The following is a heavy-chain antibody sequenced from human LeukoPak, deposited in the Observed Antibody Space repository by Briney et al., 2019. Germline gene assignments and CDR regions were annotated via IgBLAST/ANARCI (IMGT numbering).Heavy chain of an antibody. Sequence: PGGSLRLSCAASGFTFSDYSMNWVRQAPGKGLDWVSYISSSSSAIFFADSVKGRFTISRDNARNSLYLQMGGLRAEDTAVYYCAREIPEYSNSWESAFDIWGQGTMVTVSS. CDR2: ISSSSSAI. CDR3: AREIPEYSNSWESAFDI. D-gene: IGHD6-13*01. CDR1: GFTFSDYS. J-gene: IGHJ3*02. V-gene: IGHV3-48*01.